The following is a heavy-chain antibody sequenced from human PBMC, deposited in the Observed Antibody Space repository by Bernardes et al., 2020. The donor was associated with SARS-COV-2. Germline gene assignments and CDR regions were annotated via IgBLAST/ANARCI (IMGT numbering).Heavy chain of an antibody. CDR2: RHQVAVEK. Sequence: GGSLSPSWAAAAFKVSNYCISWGRQAPVKGLEWVANRHQVAVEKYDMYSMKGRVIISRDNAKNSLYFQMNSLRVEDTDVYYCVRAWVTSAPYYFDNWGKGTLVTVSS. V-gene: IGHV3-7*03. CDR1: AFKVSNYC. J-gene: IGHJ4*02. D-gene: IGHD4-4*01. CDR3: VRAWVTSAPYYFDN.